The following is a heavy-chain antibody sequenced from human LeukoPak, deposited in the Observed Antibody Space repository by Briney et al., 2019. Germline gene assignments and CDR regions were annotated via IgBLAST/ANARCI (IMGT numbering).Heavy chain of an antibody. CDR1: GGSISSGSYY. V-gene: IGHV4-61*02. CDR2: IYTSGST. Sequence: SETLSLTCTVSGGSISSGSYYWSWIRQPAGKGLEWIGRIYTSGSTNYNPSLKSRVTISVDTSKNQFSLELSSVTAADTAVYYCAREGITIFGVVIMDAFDIWGQGTMVTVSS. CDR3: AREGITIFGVVIMDAFDI. D-gene: IGHD3-3*01. J-gene: IGHJ3*02.